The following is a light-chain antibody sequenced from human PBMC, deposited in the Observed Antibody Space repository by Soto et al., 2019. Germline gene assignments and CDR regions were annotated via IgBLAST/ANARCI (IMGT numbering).Light chain of an antibody. CDR1: QSVSSY. J-gene: IGKJ4*01. Sequence: EIVLTQSPATLSLSPGERATLSCRASQSVSSYLAWYQQKPGRAPRLLIYDASNRATGIPARFSGSGSGTDFTLTISSLEPEDFAVYYCQQYGSSPALTFGGGTKVDIK. CDR2: DAS. CDR3: QQYGSSPALT. V-gene: IGKV3-11*01.